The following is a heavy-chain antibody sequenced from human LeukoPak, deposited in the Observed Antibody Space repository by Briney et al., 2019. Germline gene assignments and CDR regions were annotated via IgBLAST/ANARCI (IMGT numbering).Heavy chain of an antibody. Sequence: GGSLRLSCAASGFTFSSYAMSWVRQAPGKGLEWVSRISGDGTARNYADSAKGRFTISRDDAKNTVDLQMNSLRGEDTAVYYCVRGRGSYGWFDPWGQGTLVTVSS. CDR1: GFTFSSYA. J-gene: IGHJ5*02. CDR2: ISGDGTAR. D-gene: IGHD3-10*01. V-gene: IGHV3-74*01. CDR3: VRGRGSYGWFDP.